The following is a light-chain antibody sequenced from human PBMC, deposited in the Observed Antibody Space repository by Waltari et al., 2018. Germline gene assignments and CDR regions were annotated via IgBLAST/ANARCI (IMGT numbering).Light chain of an antibody. CDR2: GNS. CDR3: QSYDSSLSGWV. CDR1: SSHIGAGYD. V-gene: IGLV1-40*01. J-gene: IGLJ3*02. Sequence: QSVLTQPPSVSGAPGQRVTLSCPGSSSHIGAGYDVPWYQQLPGTAPKLLIYGNSNRPSGVPDRFSGSKSGTSASLAITGLQAEDEADYYCQSYDSSLSGWVFGGGTKLTVL.